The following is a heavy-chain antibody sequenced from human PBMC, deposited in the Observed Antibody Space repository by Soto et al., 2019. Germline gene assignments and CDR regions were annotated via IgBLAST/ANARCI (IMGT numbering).Heavy chain of an antibody. CDR3: ARDAKGSGTFDY. CDR2: ISSDASDK. CDR1: GFTFSTYA. Sequence: QVRLVESGGGVVQPGRSLRLSCAASGFTFSTYAIHWVRQAPGKGLEWVAVISSDASDKYYTDSVRGRFTISRDNSKDTLYLQMNSLKAEDTAIYYCARDAKGSGTFDYWGQVTLVTVSS. D-gene: IGHD3-10*01. J-gene: IGHJ4*02. V-gene: IGHV3-30-3*01.